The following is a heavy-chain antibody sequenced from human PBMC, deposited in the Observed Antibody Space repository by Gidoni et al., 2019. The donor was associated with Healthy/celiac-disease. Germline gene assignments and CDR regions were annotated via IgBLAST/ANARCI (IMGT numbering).Heavy chain of an antibody. J-gene: IGHJ4*02. CDR1: VFTFSSYS. CDR3: ARETVDTAMAEIFDY. Sequence: EVQLVESGGGLVQPGGSLRLSCAASVFTFSSYSMNWVRQAPRKGLEWVSYISSSSSTIYYADSVKGRFTISRDNAKNSLYLQMNSLRDEDTAVYYCARETVDTAMAEIFDYWGQGTLVTVSS. CDR2: ISSSSSTI. V-gene: IGHV3-48*02. D-gene: IGHD5-18*01.